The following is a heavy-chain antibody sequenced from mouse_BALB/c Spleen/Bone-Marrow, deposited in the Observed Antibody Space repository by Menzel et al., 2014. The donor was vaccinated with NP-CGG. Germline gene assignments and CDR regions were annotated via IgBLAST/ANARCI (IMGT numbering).Heavy chain of an antibody. CDR3: AIDGYYAMDY. CDR1: GFSLISYG. V-gene: IGHV2-5-1*01. D-gene: IGHD2-3*01. CDR2: IWRGGST. J-gene: IGHJ4*01. Sequence: QVQLQQPGPSLVQPSQSLSITCTVSGFSLISYGVRWVRQSPGKGLEWLGVIWRGGSTDYNAAFMSRLSITKDNSKSXVFFKMNSLQADDTAIYYCAIDGYYAMDYWGQGTSVTVSS.